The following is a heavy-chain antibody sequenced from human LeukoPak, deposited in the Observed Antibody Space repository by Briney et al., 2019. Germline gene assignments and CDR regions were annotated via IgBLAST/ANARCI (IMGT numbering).Heavy chain of an antibody. CDR3: AKVSGYSYGLWSWFDP. J-gene: IGHJ5*02. D-gene: IGHD5-18*01. V-gene: IGHV3-23*01. CDR2: ISGSGGST. Sequence: GGSLRLSCAASGFTFSSYAMSWVRQAPGKGLEWVSAISGSGGSTYYADPVKGRFTISRDNSKNTLYLQMNSLRAEDTAVYYCAKVSGYSYGLWSWFDPWGKGTLVTVSS. CDR1: GFTFSSYA.